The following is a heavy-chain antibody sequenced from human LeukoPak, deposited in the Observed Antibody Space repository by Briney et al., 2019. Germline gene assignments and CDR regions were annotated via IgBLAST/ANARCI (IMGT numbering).Heavy chain of an antibody. CDR3: ANAGRDSSSTISCGMDV. CDR2: ISHDGTNE. Sequence: PGGSLRLSCAASGFTFRKYGMNWVRQAPGKGLEWVAVISHDGTNEYYADSVKGRFTISRDNSKNTLRLQVNSLRPEDTAVYYCANAGRDSSSTISCGMDVWGQGTTVTVSS. CDR1: GFTFRKYG. D-gene: IGHD6-13*01. V-gene: IGHV3-30-3*01. J-gene: IGHJ6*02.